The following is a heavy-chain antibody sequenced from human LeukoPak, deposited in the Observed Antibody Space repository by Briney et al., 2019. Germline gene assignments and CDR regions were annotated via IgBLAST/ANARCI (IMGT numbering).Heavy chain of an antibody. CDR1: GVSISSGSYY. CDR3: ARGPSDYDISGSYDL. CDR2: VGRS. D-gene: IGHD3-22*01. Sequence: SQTLSLTCTVSGVSISSGSYYWSCIRQPAGKGLEWIGRVGRSYYSPSVKSRVTISVDTSKNQFSLKLTSVTAADTAVYYCARGPSDYDISGSYDLWGQGTLVTVSS. V-gene: IGHV4-61*02. J-gene: IGHJ4*02.